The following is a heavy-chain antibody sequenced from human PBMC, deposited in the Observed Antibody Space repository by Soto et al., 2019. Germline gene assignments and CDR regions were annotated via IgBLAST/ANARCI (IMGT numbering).Heavy chain of an antibody. CDR3: SRQVVGFDYYYYGMDV. Sequence: GGSLRLSCTTSGFTFGGYAMSWVRQAPGKGLEWVGLIRGKAYDGTTEYAASVNGRFTISRDDSKSIAYLQMNSLKTDDTAVYYCSRQVVGFDYYYYGMDVWGQGTTVTVSS. CDR1: GFTFGGYA. V-gene: IGHV3-49*04. CDR2: IRGKAYDGTT. D-gene: IGHD2-15*01. J-gene: IGHJ6*02.